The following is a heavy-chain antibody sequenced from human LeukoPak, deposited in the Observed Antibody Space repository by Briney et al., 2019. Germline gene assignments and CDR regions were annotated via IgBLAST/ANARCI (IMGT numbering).Heavy chain of an antibody. D-gene: IGHD6-13*01. CDR3: IPAQGYSSSWYMRYFDY. J-gene: IGHJ4*02. CDR2: ISSSSSYI. V-gene: IGHV3-21*01. Sequence: PGGSLRLSCAASGFTFSSYSMNWVRQAPGKGLEWVSSISSSSSYIYYADSVKGRFTISRDNAKNSLYLQMNSLRAEDTAVYYCIPAQGYSSSWYMRYFDYWGQGTLVTVSS. CDR1: GFTFSSYS.